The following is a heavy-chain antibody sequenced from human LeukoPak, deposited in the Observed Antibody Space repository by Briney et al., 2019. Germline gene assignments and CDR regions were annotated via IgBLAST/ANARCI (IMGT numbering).Heavy chain of an antibody. D-gene: IGHD3-10*01. J-gene: IGHJ5*02. CDR3: ARVKYYGSGSYWFDP. CDR1: GFTFSSYW. Sequence: TGGSPRLSCTASGFTFSSYWMTWVRQAPGKGLEWVSVIYSGGSTYYADSVKGRFTISRDNSKNTLYLQMNSLRAEDTAVYYCARVKYYGSGSYWFDPWGQGTLVTVSS. V-gene: IGHV3-66*01. CDR2: IYSGGST.